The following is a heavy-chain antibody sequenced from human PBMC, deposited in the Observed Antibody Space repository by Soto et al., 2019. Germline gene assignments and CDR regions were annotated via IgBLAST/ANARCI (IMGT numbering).Heavy chain of an antibody. CDR2: IIPIFGTA. CDR1: GGTFSSYA. V-gene: IGHV1-69*13. CDR3: ARSYYYDSSGSGLKGWFDP. D-gene: IGHD3-22*01. Sequence: SVKVSCKASGGTFSSYAISWVRQAPGQGLEWMGGIIPIFGTANYAQKFQGRVTITADESTSTAYMELSSLRSEDAAVYYCARSYYYDSSGSGLKGWFDPWGQGTLVTVSS. J-gene: IGHJ5*02.